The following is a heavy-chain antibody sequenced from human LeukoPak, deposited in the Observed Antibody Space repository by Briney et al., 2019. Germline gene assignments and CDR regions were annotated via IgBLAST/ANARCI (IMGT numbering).Heavy chain of an antibody. CDR3: ARGEYYYDGGY. V-gene: IGHV3-7*04. D-gene: IGHD3-22*01. Sequence: PGGSLRLSCAVSGFTFSSYWMSWVPQAPGKGREWVANIKQDGSEKYLVDSVKGRFTISRDNAKNSLYLQMESLRAEDTAVYYCARGEYYYDGGYWGQGTLVTVAS. CDR1: GFTFSSYW. J-gene: IGHJ4*02. CDR2: IKQDGSEK.